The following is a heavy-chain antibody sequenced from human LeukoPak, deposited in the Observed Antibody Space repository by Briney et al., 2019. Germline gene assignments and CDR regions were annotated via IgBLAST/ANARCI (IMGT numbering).Heavy chain of an antibody. D-gene: IGHD3-10*01. V-gene: IGHV4-39*07. J-gene: IGHJ4*02. Sequence: SETLSLTCTVSGGSISSNSHYWGWIRQPPGKGLEWIGNIYYRGSTAYNPSLRSRVTMSIDTSKNQFSLKLSSVTAADTAVHYCARSRFGELPYFDYWGQGTLVTVSS. CDR3: ARSRFGELPYFDY. CDR1: GGSISSNSHY. CDR2: IYYRGST.